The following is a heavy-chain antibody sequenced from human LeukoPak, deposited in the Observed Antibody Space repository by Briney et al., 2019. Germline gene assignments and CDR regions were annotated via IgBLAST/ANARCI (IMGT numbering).Heavy chain of an antibody. V-gene: IGHV4-59*08. J-gene: IGHJ3*02. CDR3: ARLRPVAGYDAFDI. CDR1: GGSISSYY. D-gene: IGHD6-19*01. CDR2: TYYSGST. Sequence: SETQSLTCSVSGGSISSYYWSWIRQPPGKGLEWIRYTYYSGSTNYNPSLKSRVTMSVDTSKNQFSLKLTSVTAADTAVYYCARLRPVAGYDAFDIWGHGTMVTVSS.